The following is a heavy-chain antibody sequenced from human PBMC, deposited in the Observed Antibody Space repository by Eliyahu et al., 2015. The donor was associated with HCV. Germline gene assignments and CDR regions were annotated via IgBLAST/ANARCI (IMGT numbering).Heavy chain of an antibody. D-gene: IGHD1-26*01. Sequence: EVQLLESGGGLAQPGGSLRLSCATSGFTFNPYAMFWVRQAPGKGLEWVSGISGSGRATYFADSVRGRFTISRENSKNTVYLQMNSLRAEDTALYYCAKAGARGDLWALHTDYWGQGTLVTVSS. J-gene: IGHJ4*02. V-gene: IGHV3-23*01. CDR2: ISGSGRAT. CDR1: GFTFNPYA. CDR3: AKAGARGDLWALHTDY.